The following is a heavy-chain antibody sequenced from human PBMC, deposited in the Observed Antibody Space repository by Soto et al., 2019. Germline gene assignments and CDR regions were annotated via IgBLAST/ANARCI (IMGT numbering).Heavy chain of an antibody. CDR3: AYCGYYSSSWFPDY. V-gene: IGHV4-59*03. CDR1: GGSISTYY. CDR2: IHHSGRT. D-gene: IGHD6-13*01. J-gene: IGHJ4*02. Sequence: SETLSLTCTVSGGSISTYYWNWIRQTPGKGLEWIGYIHHSGRTNYNPSLRSRVTISVDTSKNQFSLKLTSVTAADSATYYCAYCGYYSSSWFPDYWGQGTLVTVSS.